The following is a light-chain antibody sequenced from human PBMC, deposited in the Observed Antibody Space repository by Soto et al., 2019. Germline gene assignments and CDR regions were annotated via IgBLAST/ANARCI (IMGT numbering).Light chain of an antibody. CDR3: QQFNGFPLT. CDR1: QDIGSA. J-gene: IGKJ4*01. CDR2: DSS. V-gene: IGKV1-13*02. Sequence: IQLTQSPSSLSASVGDRVTITCRAGQDIGSALAWYQQRPGKAPKLLLYDSSNLEAGVPSRFRGSGSGTDFTLTITSLRPEEFANSYCQQFNGFPLTFGGGTKVQIK.